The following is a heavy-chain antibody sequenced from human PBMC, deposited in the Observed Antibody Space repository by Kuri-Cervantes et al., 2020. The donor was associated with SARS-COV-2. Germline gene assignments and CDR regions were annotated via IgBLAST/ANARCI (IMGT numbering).Heavy chain of an antibody. J-gene: IGHJ6*02. CDR2: INWNGGST. CDR1: GFTFDDYG. D-gene: IGHD2-2*01. CDR3: ATDIVVVPAAIYYYSMDV. Sequence: GGSLRLSCAASGFTFDDYGMSWVRQAPGKGLEWVSGINWNGGSTGYADSVKGRLTISRDNARDTLYLQMNSPRAEDSDVYYCATDIVVVPAAIYYYSMDVWGQGTTVTVSS. V-gene: IGHV3-20*04.